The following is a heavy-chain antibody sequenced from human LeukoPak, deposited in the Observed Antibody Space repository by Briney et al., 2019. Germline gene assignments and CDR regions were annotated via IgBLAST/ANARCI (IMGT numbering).Heavy chain of an antibody. J-gene: IGHJ6*03. D-gene: IGHD3-9*01. CDR2: ISSSSSYI. Sequence: GGSLRLSCAASRFTFSSYSMNWVRQAPGKGLEWVSSISSSSSYIYYADSVKGRFTISRDNAKNSLYLQMNSLRAEDTAVYYCARVGGGTLRYFDWLSSGYYYMDVWGKGTTVTVSS. CDR1: RFTFSSYS. CDR3: ARVGGGTLRYFDWLSSGYYYMDV. V-gene: IGHV3-21*01.